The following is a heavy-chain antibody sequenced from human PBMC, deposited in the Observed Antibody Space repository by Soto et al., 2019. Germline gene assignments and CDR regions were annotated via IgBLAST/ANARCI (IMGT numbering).Heavy chain of an antibody. CDR1: GFTFSSYG. CDR3: AKVLSNWDLYFDY. V-gene: IGHV3-30*18. J-gene: IGHJ4*02. Sequence: QVQLVESGGGVVQPGRSLRLSCAASGFTFSSYGMHWVRQPPGKGREWVAVISYDGSNKYYADSVKGRFTISRDNSKNTLYLQMNSLRAEDTAVYYCAKVLSNWDLYFDYWGQGTLVTVSS. D-gene: IGHD7-27*01. CDR2: ISYDGSNK.